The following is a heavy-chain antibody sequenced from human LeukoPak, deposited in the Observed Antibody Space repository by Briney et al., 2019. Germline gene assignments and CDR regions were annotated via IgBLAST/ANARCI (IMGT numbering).Heavy chain of an antibody. J-gene: IGHJ6*03. Sequence: GGSLRLSCAASGFTVSSNYMSWVRQAPGKGLEWVSVIYSGGSTYYADSVKGRFTISRDNSKNTLYLQMNSLRAEDTAVYYCARVVTEDIQLTLPRYYYCMDVWGKGTTVTVSS. CDR1: GFTVSSNY. V-gene: IGHV3-53*01. CDR2: IYSGGST. D-gene: IGHD5-18*01. CDR3: ARVVTEDIQLTLPRYYYCMDV.